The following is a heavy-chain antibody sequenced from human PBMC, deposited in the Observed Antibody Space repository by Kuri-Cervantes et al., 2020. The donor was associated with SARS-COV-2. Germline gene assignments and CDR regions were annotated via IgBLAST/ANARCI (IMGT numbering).Heavy chain of an antibody. V-gene: IGHV3-23*01. D-gene: IGHD2-15*01. CDR1: GFNFSRTD. CDR2: ISGYGGST. CDR3: GKVRDGEIVVILAATFDS. Sequence: LSLTCAASGFNFSRTDMTWVRPAPGRGLEWVSAISGYGGSTLYADSVKGRFTVSRDHSKNTLYLQMNYLRVEDTAIFYCGKVRDGEIVVILAATFDSWGQGTLVTCSS. J-gene: IGHJ4*02.